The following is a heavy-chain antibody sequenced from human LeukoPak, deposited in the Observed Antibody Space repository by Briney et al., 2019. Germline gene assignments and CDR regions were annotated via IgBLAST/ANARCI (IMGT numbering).Heavy chain of an antibody. CDR3: ARDPCSSSTSCYDVDKAMAPGDY. Sequence: GASVKLFCKASGYTFTSYDIKWVRRACGRGRVGMGWMNPNWGNTVYAQKSQGRVTITRNTSISTAYMELSSLRSDDTAVYYCARDPCSSSTSCYDVDKAMAPGDYWGQGTLVTVYS. V-gene: IGHV1-8*03. D-gene: IGHD2-2*01. J-gene: IGHJ4*02. CDR2: MNPNWGNT. CDR1: GYTFTSYD.